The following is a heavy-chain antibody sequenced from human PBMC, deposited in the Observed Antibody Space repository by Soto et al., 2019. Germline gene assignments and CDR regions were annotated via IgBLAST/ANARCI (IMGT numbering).Heavy chain of an antibody. CDR2: FSSAGGGT. CDR3: AKGGSGGWLFFDY. CDR1: GFIFDNYV. J-gene: IGHJ4*02. D-gene: IGHD6-19*01. V-gene: IGHV3-23*01. Sequence: PGGSLRLSCAASGFIFDNYVMSWVRQPPGKGLEWVSTFSSAGGGTYYADSVKGRFTISRDNSKSTLSLQMSSLRAEDTAIYYCAKGGSGGWLFFDYWGQGTLVTVSS.